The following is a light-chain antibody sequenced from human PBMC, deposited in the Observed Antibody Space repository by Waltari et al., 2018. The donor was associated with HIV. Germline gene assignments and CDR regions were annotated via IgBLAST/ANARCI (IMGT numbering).Light chain of an antibody. Sequence: DIQITQSLSSLSASVGDGVTITCRASQSISRYLNWYQQKPGKAPKLLIHSTSSLQRGVPSRFSGSGSGTEFTLTISGLQFEDSATYYCQQSYTSPHTFGQGTNVEIK. CDR2: STS. J-gene: IGKJ2*01. CDR1: QSISRY. V-gene: IGKV1-39*01. CDR3: QQSYTSPHT.